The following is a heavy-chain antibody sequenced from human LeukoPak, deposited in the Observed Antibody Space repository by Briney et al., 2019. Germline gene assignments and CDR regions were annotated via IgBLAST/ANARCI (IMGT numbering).Heavy chain of an antibody. CDR1: GGSFSSYY. Sequence: SETLSLTCAVYGGSFSSYYWSWIRQPPGKGLERIGEITHSGSTNYNPSLKSRVTISLDTSKSQFSLKLSSVTAADTAVYYCARVTRFNQFGELWFDYWGQGTLLTVSS. CDR3: ARVTRFNQFGELWFDY. J-gene: IGHJ4*02. V-gene: IGHV4-34*01. CDR2: ITHSGST. D-gene: IGHD3-10*01.